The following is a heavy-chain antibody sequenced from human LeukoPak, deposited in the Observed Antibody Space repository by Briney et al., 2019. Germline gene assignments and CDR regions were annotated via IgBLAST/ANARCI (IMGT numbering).Heavy chain of an antibody. D-gene: IGHD5-12*01. CDR3: ARDRVSVSGYDPYYFDY. CDR1: GYTFTSYG. J-gene: IGHJ4*02. V-gene: IGHV1-18*01. CDR2: ISAYNGNT. Sequence: ASVKVSCKASGYTFTSYGISWVRQAPGQGLEWMGWISAYNGNTNYAQKLQGRVSMTTDTSTSTAYMELRSLRSDDTAVYYCARDRVSVSGYDPYYFDYWGRGTLVTVSS.